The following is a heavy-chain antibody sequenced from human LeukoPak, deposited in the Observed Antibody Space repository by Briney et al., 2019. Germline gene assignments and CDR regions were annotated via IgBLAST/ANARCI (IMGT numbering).Heavy chain of an antibody. CDR3: ARVAEQLVDY. V-gene: IGHV1-18*01. CDR1: GYTFTSYG. CDR2: ISGYNGNT. Sequence: ASVKVSCKASGYTFTSYGISWVRQAPGQGLEWMGWISGYNGNTNYAQNLQGRVTMTTDTSTSTAYMELRSLRSDDTAVYYRARVAEQLVDYWGQGTLVTVSS. D-gene: IGHD6-13*01. J-gene: IGHJ4*02.